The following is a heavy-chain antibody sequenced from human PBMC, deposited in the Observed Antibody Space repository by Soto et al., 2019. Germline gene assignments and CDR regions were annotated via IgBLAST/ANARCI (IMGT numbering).Heavy chain of an antibody. CDR3: ARGELWFGELFGMDV. CDR1: GYTFTSYD. D-gene: IGHD3-10*01. V-gene: IGHV1-8*01. J-gene: IGHJ6*02. CDR2: MNPNSGNT. Sequence: SVKVSCKASGYTFTSYDINWVRQATGQGLEWMGWMNPNSGNTDYAQKFQGRVTMTRNTSISTAYMELSSLRSEDTAVYYCARGELWFGELFGMDVWGQGTTVTVSS.